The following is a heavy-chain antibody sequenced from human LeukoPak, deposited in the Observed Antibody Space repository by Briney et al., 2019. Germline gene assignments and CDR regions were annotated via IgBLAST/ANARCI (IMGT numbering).Heavy chain of an antibody. V-gene: IGHV3-74*01. Sequence: PGGSLRLSCAASGFTFSTYWMHWVRQAPGKGLVWVSRINSDGSSTSYADSVKGRFTISRDNAKNSLYLQMNSLRAEDTAVYYCAKDLLFVAAGQTNRGYWGQGTLVTVSS. J-gene: IGHJ4*02. CDR3: AKDLLFVAAGQTNRGY. CDR2: INSDGSST. CDR1: GFTFSTYW. D-gene: IGHD2-8*01.